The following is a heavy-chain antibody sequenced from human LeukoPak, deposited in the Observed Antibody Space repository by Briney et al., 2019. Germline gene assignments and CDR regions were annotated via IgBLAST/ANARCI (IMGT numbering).Heavy chain of an antibody. J-gene: IGHJ2*01. CDR2: INSDGSST. V-gene: IGHV3-74*01. CDR1: GFTFSNYW. CDR3: ARDRPRYCSGASCYFWYFDL. Sequence: GGSLRLSCAASGFTFSNYWMHWVRQAPGKGLVWVSRINSDGSSTNYADSVKGRFTISRDNAKNTLSLQMNSLRAEDTAVYYCARDRPRYCSGASCYFWYFDLWGRGTLVTVSS. D-gene: IGHD2-15*01.